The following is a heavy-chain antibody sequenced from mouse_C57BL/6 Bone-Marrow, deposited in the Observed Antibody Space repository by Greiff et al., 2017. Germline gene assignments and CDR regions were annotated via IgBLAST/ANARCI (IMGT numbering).Heavy chain of an antibody. J-gene: IGHJ1*03. CDR1: GFTFSDYG. D-gene: IGHD1-1*01. V-gene: IGHV5-15*01. CDR2: ISNLACSI. CDR3: ARRFGTPDWYFEF. Sequence: EVKVVESGGGLVQPGGSLKLSCAASGFTFSDYGMAWVRQAPRKGPEWVAFISNLACSIYYADTVTGRFTISSENAKNTLSLDMSSLMSEDTAMYYSARRFGTPDWYFEFWDTGTAVTVSS.